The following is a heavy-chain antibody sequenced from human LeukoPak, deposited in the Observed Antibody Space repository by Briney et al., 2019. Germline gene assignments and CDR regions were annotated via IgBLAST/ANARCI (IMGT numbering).Heavy chain of an antibody. Sequence: GGSLRLSCVASGFIFSRNWMAWIRQAPGKGLEWVANIKEDGSGEYYVDSVKGRFTISRDNAKNSLYLQMNSLRAEDTALYYCVRHDRAEADMSTWGQGTLVTVSS. CDR1: GFIFSRNW. V-gene: IGHV3-7*01. CDR3: VRHDRAEADMST. J-gene: IGHJ4*02. D-gene: IGHD2-2*01. CDR2: IKEDGSGE.